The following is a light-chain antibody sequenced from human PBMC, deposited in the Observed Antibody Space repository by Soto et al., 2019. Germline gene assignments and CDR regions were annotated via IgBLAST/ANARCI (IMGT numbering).Light chain of an antibody. CDR2: DVT. CDR1: SSDVGGYNS. CDR3: CSYAGTYTLVI. Sequence: QSALTQPRSVSGSPGQSVTISCTGTSSDVGGYNSVSWYQQHPGKAPKLMIYDVTKRPSGVPDRFSGSKSGNTASLTISGLQAEDGADYYCCSYAGTYTLVIFGGGTKLTVL. V-gene: IGLV2-11*01. J-gene: IGLJ2*01.